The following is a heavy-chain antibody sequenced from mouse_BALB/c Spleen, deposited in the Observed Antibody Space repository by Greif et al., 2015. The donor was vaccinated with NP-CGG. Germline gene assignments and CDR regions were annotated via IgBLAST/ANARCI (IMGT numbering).Heavy chain of an antibody. Sequence: QVQLQQSGPGLVAPTQSLSITCTVSGFSLTGYGVNWVRQPPGKGLEWLGMIWGDGSTDYNSALKSRLSISKDNSKSXVFLKRNSLQTDDTARYYCARHYAHYAMDYWGQGTSVTVSS. V-gene: IGHV2-6-7*01. CDR1: GFSLTGYG. CDR3: ARHYAHYAMDY. J-gene: IGHJ4*01. CDR2: IWGDGST. D-gene: IGHD1-1*02.